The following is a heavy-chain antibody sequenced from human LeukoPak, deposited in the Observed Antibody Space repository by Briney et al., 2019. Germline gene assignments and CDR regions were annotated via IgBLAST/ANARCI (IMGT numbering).Heavy chain of an antibody. V-gene: IGHV3-9*01. Sequence: GGSLRLSCAASGFTFSGNWMHWVRQAPGKGLEWVSGISWNSGSIGYADSVKGRFTISRDNAKNSLYLQMNSLRAEDTALYYCAKVARVAARLGHIDAFDIWGQGTMVTVSS. CDR3: AKVARVAARLGHIDAFDI. CDR1: GFTFSGNW. D-gene: IGHD6-6*01. J-gene: IGHJ3*02. CDR2: ISWNSGSI.